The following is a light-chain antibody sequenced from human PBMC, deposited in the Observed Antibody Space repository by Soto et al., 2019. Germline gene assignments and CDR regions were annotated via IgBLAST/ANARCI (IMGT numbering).Light chain of an antibody. CDR3: QLRPNWPLT. CDR1: QSISSH. Sequence: EVVLTQSPATLSLSPGERATLSCRASQSISSHLVWYQQKPGQAPRLLMYDASNRATGIPARFSGSGSGTDFTLTISSLEPEDFAVYYCQLRPNWPLTFAAGTKVEIK. J-gene: IGKJ4*01. CDR2: DAS. V-gene: IGKV3-11*01.